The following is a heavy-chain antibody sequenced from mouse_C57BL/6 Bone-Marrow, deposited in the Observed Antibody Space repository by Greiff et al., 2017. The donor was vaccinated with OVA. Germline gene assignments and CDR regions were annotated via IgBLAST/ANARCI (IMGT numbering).Heavy chain of an antibody. CDR2: IYPRSGNT. Sequence: VKLQESGAELARPGASVKLSCKASGYTFTSYGISWVKQRTGQGLEWIGEIYPRSGNTYYNEKFKGKATLTADKSSSTAYMELRSLTSEDSAVYFCARSNYGSSWGQGTSVTVSS. J-gene: IGHJ4*01. V-gene: IGHV1-81*01. CDR1: GYTFTSYG. CDR3: ARSNYGSS. D-gene: IGHD1-1*01.